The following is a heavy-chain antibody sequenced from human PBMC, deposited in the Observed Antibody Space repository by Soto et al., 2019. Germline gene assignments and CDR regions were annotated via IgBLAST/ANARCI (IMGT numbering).Heavy chain of an antibody. CDR3: TTDRGGYFAYYFDY. CDR2: IKSKTDGGTT. V-gene: IGHV3-15*07. D-gene: IGHD2-21*02. Sequence: PGGSLRLSCAASGFTFSNAWMNWVRQAPGKGLEWVGRIKSKTDGGTTDYAAPVKGRFTISRDDSKNTLYLQMNSLKTEDTAVYYCTTDRGGYFAYYFDYWGQGTLVTVSS. CDR1: GFTFSNAW. J-gene: IGHJ4*02.